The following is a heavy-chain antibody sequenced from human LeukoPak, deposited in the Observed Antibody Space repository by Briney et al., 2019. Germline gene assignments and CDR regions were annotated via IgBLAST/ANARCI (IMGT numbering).Heavy chain of an antibody. D-gene: IGHD3-3*01. V-gene: IGHV3-7*01. CDR3: ARDQGFSYYYYMDV. CDR2: IKQDGSEK. Sequence: GGSLRLSCAASGSTFSSYWMSWVRQAPGKGLEWVANIKQDGSEKYYVDSVKGRFTISRDNAKNSLYLQMNSLRAEDTAVYYCARDQGFSYYYYMDVWGKGTTVTVSS. J-gene: IGHJ6*03. CDR1: GSTFSSYW.